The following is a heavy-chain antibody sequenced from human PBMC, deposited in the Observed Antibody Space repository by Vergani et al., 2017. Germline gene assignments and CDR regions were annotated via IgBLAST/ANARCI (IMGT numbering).Heavy chain of an antibody. CDR2: IYTSGRT. V-gene: IGHV4-61*02. D-gene: IGHD1-20*01. Sequence: QVQLQESGPGLVKPSQTLSLTCTVSGGSISSGSYYWSWIRQPAGKGLEWIGRIYTSGRTNYNPSLKSRVTISVDTSKNQFSLKLSSVTAADTAVYYCARDSTPYITGTHSTGYYGMDVWGQGTTVTVSS. J-gene: IGHJ6*02. CDR3: ARDSTPYITGTHSTGYYGMDV. CDR1: GGSISSGSYY.